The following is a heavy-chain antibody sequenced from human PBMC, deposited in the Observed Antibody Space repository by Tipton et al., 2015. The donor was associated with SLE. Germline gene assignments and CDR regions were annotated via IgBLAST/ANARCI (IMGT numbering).Heavy chain of an antibody. D-gene: IGHD3-3*01. CDR2: IYYSGST. CDR3: AREAVGSGFGAFDI. CDR1: GGSVSSRTYY. V-gene: IGHV4-31*03. J-gene: IGHJ3*02. Sequence: TLSLTCTVSGGSVSSRTYYWGWIRQHPGKGLEWIGYIYYSGSTYYNPSLKSRVTISVDTSKNQFSLKLTSVTAADTAVYYCAREAVGSGFGAFDIWGQGTTVTVSS.